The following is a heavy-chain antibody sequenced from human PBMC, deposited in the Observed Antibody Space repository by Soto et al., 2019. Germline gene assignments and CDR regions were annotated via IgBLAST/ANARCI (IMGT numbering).Heavy chain of an antibody. CDR3: ARVPPYYYDSSGSFDY. Sequence: WASVKVSCKASGYTFTSYAMHWVRQAPEQRLEWMGWINAGNGNTKYSQKFQGRVTITRDTSASTAYMELSSLRSEDTAVYYCARVPPYYYDSSGSFDYWGQGTLVTVSS. V-gene: IGHV1-3*01. CDR2: INAGNGNT. CDR1: GYTFTSYA. D-gene: IGHD3-22*01. J-gene: IGHJ4*02.